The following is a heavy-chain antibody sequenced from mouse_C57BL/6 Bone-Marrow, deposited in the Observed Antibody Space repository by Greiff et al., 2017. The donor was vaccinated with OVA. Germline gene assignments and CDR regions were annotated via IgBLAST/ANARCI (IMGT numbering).Heavy chain of an antibody. V-gene: IGHV1-72*01. CDR1: GYTFTSYW. CDR3: ARSGAPYGKNYAMDY. D-gene: IGHD2-1*01. J-gene: IGHJ4*01. CDR2: IDTNSGGT. Sequence: VQLQQPGAELVKPGASVKLSCKASGYTFTSYWMHWVKQRPGRGLEWIGRIDTNSGGTKYNEKFKSKATLTVDKPSSTAYMQLSSLTSEDSAVYYCARSGAPYGKNYAMDYWGQGTSVTVSS.